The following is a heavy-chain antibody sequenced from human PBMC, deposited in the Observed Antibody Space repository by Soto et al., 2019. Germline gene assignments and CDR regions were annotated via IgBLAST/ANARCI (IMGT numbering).Heavy chain of an antibody. V-gene: IGHV1-2*04. Sequence: RASVKVSCKASGYTFTGYYMHWVRQAPGQGLEWMGWINPNSGGTNYAQKFQGWVTMTRDTSISTAYMELSRLRSYDTAVYYCAKSSSGYVYYGMDVWGQGTTVTVSS. J-gene: IGHJ6*02. CDR2: INPNSGGT. CDR3: AKSSSGYVYYGMDV. CDR1: GYTFTGYY. D-gene: IGHD5-12*01.